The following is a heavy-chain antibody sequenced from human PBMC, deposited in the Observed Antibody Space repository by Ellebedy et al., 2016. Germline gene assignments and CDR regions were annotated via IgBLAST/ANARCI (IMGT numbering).Heavy chain of an antibody. CDR3: AIVDTSLMDRLDS. Sequence: GESLKISXAASGFRFSSYGMQWVRQAPGKGLEWVAFVTFDGSKQFYPDSLKGRFTISRDNSKNMVFLQMNSLSADDTAVYFCAIVDTSLMDRLDSWGQGTLVRVSS. D-gene: IGHD3-10*01. CDR2: VTFDGSKQ. CDR1: GFRFSSYG. J-gene: IGHJ4*02. V-gene: IGHV3-30*03.